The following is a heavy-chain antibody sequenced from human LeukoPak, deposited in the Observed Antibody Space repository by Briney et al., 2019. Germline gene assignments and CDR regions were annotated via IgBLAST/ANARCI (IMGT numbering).Heavy chain of an antibody. CDR2: IYYSGTT. D-gene: IGHD4-23*01. CDR3: ARGLLGYGGNSDLLNYPFDS. J-gene: IGHJ4*02. CDR1: GGSISSPSWY. V-gene: IGHV4-39*07. Sequence: SETLSLTCTVSGGSISSPSWYWGWIRQPPGRGLECIGNIYYSGTTYYNPSLKSRVTISVDTSKNQFSLKLTSVTAADTAVYYCARGLLGYGGNSDLLNYPFDSWGQGTLVTVSS.